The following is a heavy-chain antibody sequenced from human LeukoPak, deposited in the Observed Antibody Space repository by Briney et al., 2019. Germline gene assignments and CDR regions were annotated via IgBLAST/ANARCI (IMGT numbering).Heavy chain of an antibody. D-gene: IGHD3-22*01. CDR1: GFTFSTYA. J-gene: IGHJ3*02. CDR2: ITSNGGST. Sequence: GGSLRLSCSASGFTFSTYAMHWVRQAPGKGLEYVSAITSNGGSTYYADSVKGRFTISRDNSRNTLYLQMSSLRPEDTAVYYCVKGSYYYDSSGYYSDAFDIWGQGTMVTVSS. V-gene: IGHV3-64D*09. CDR3: VKGSYYYDSSGYYSDAFDI.